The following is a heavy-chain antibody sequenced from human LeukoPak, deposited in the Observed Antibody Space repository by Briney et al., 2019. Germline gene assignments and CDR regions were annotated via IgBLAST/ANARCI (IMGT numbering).Heavy chain of an antibody. J-gene: IGHJ5*02. D-gene: IGHD3-3*01. CDR3: ARGRRQLRFLEWLSTGGFDP. CDR2: INHSGST. V-gene: IGHV4-4*02. Sequence: SGTLSLTCTVSGDSINSLDLWSWIRQPPGKGLEWIGEINHSGSTNYNPSLKSRVTISVDTSKNQFSLKLSSVTAADTAVYYCARGRRQLRFLEWLSTGGFDPWGPGTLVTVSS. CDR1: GDSINSLDL.